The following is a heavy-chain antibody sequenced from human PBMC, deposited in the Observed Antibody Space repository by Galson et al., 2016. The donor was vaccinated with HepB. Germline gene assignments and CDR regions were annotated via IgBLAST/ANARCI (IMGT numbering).Heavy chain of an antibody. D-gene: IGHD5-24*01. CDR2: IRSKAYGGTT. CDR1: GFTFGDYA. CDR3: TRGGVATTRRGFDY. Sequence: SLRLSCAASGFTFGDYAMSWFRQAPGKGLEWVGFIRSKAYGGTTEYAASVKGRFTISRDDSKSIAYPQMNSLKTEDTAVYYCTRGGVATTRRGFDYWGQGTLVTVSS. V-gene: IGHV3-49*03. J-gene: IGHJ4*02.